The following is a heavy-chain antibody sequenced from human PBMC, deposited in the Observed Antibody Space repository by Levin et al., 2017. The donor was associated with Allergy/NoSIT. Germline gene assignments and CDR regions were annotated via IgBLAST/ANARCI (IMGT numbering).Heavy chain of an antibody. CDR2: IGIRTSYI. D-gene: IGHD3-3*01. CDR3: ARETGTTTMFGEVDV. J-gene: IGHJ6*04. Sequence: GESLKISCEASGFTFSSYSMTWVRQAPGKGLEWVSSIGIRTSYIHYADPVKGRFTVSRDNAKNSLYLQVNSLRVEDTAVYYCARETGTTTMFGEVDVWGKGTTVTVSS. CDR1: GFTFSSYS. V-gene: IGHV3-21*01.